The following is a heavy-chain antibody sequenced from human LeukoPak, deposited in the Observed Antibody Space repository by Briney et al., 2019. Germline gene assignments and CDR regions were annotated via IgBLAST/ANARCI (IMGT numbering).Heavy chain of an antibody. CDR1: GGSISSYY. CDR2: IYYSGST. CDR3: ARAAAAGPYYYNYGMDV. Sequence: SETLSLTCIVSGGSISSYYWSWIRQPPGKGLEWIGYIYYSGSTNYNPSLKSRVTISVDTSKNQFSLKLSSVPAADTAVYYCARAAAAGPYYYNYGMDVWGQGTTVTVSS. J-gene: IGHJ6*02. D-gene: IGHD6-13*01. V-gene: IGHV4-59*01.